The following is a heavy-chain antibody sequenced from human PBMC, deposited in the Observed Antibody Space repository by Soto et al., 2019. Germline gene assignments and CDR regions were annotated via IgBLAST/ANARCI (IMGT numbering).Heavy chain of an antibody. CDR2: ISENGVNK. D-gene: IGHD2-8*01. J-gene: IGHJ4*02. CDR1: GFTFTSFA. CDR3: ARRLTKTVSALGY. V-gene: IGHV3-30*09. Sequence: VGSLRLSCSASGFTFTSFAIHWVRQAPGKGLEWVAVISENGVNKYSAESVRGRFVISRDNSKNTVELEMNSLRPEDTAIYFCARRLTKTVSALGYWGQGTLVTVSS.